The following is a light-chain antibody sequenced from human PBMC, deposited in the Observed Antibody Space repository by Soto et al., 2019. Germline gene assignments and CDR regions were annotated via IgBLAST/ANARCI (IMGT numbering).Light chain of an antibody. CDR1: QSLSSTY. J-gene: IGKJ4*01. CDR2: GAS. CDR3: QQYGGSLLT. Sequence: EIVLTQSPGTLSLSPGERATLSCRASQSLSSTYLAWYHQRPGQAPRLLIYGASSRATGIPDRFSGSGSGTDFTLTISRLGPEDFGVYYCQQYGGSLLTFGGGTKVEI. V-gene: IGKV3-20*01.